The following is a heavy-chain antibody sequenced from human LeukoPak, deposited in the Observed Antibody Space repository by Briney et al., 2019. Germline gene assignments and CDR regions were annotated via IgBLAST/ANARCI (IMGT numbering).Heavy chain of an antibody. D-gene: IGHD3-22*01. Sequence: GGSLRLSCSASGFTYTDYSMSWVRQVPGKGLEWVANIKEDGSEKYYVDSVKGRFTISRDNGKNSLYLQMNSLRAEDTAVYYCARTLAARHTSGYIDYWGQGTLVTVSS. J-gene: IGHJ4*02. CDR2: IKEDGSEK. CDR1: GFTYTDYS. CDR3: ARTLAARHTSGYIDY. V-gene: IGHV3-7*01.